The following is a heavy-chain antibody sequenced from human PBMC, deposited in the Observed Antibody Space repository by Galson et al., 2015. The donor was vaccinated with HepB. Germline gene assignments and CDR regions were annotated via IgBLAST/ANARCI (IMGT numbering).Heavy chain of an antibody. CDR2: ISYDGSNK. Sequence: SLRLSCAASGFTFSSYGMHWVRQAPGKGLEWVAVISYDGSNKYYADSVKGRFTISRDNSKNTLYLQMNSLRAEDTAVYYCAKDLVWSGYSAFDPWGQGTLVTVSS. CDR1: GFTFSSYG. CDR3: AKDLVWSGYSAFDP. D-gene: IGHD3-3*01. V-gene: IGHV3-30*18. J-gene: IGHJ5*02.